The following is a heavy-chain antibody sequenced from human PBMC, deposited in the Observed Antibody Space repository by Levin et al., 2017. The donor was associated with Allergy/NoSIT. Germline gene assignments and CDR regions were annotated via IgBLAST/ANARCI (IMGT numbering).Heavy chain of an antibody. Sequence: GESLKISCAASGFIFSGYALHWVRQAPGKGLEWVAVISYDGRNKYYADSVKGRLTISRDNSKNTLYLQMSPLRPEDTAVYYCARVRPYCSGGRCDSGSFDNWGQGTLVTVSS. V-gene: IGHV3-30*04. J-gene: IGHJ4*02. CDR3: ARVRPYCSGGRCDSGSFDN. CDR2: ISYDGRNK. CDR1: GFIFSGYA. D-gene: IGHD2-15*01.